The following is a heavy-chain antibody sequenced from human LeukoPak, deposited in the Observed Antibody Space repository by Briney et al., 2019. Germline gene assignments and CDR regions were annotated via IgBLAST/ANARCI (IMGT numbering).Heavy chain of an antibody. CDR3: ARDRIVGASFDY. Sequence: GGSLRLSCAASGFTFNNFGFHWVRQAPSKGLEWVSFISYDGDTKSYADSVKGRFTISRDNSKNTLYLQMNSLRDEDTGFYYCARDRIVGASFDYWGQGSLITVSS. CDR1: GFTFNNFG. CDR2: ISYDGDTK. V-gene: IGHV3-30-3*01. J-gene: IGHJ4*02. D-gene: IGHD1-26*01.